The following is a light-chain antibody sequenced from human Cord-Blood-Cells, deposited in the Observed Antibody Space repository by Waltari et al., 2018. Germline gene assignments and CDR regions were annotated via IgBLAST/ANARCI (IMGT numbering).Light chain of an antibody. J-gene: IGKJ5*01. CDR1: QSVSSY. Sequence: EIVLTQSPATLSLSPGERATHSCRASQSVSSYLAWYQQKPGQAPRLLIYDASTRSTGIPARFSGSGSGTDFTLTISSLQPEDFAVYYCQQRSNWPPITFGQGTRLEIK. CDR3: QQRSNWPPIT. V-gene: IGKV3-11*01. CDR2: DAS.